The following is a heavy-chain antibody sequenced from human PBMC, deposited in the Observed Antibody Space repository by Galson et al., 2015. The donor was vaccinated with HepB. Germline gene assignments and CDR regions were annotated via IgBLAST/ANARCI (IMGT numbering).Heavy chain of an antibody. V-gene: IGHV3-74*01. J-gene: IGHJ6*02. CDR1: GFTFSGYW. Sequence: SLRLSCAASGFTFSGYWMHWVRQAPGKGLVWVSRINNDGSSTSYADSVKGRFTISRDNAKNTLYLQMNSLRAEDTAVYYCAREPLEITMVRGVMNYYYYGTDVCVQGTTVPLSS. CDR2: INNDGSST. D-gene: IGHD3-10*01. CDR3: AREPLEITMVRGVMNYYYYGTDV.